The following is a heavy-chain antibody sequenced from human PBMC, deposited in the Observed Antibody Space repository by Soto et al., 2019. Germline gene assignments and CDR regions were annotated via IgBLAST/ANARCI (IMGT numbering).Heavy chain of an antibody. Sequence: GGSLRLSCEASGFKFKNAWMGLVRQTPGKGPEWVGRVRRRAEGGAEDYNAGLEGRFTISRDDSNSIAYLQMSSLKVDDSAVYYCTSAESPGMSYFFDSWGQGVLVTVSS. J-gene: IGHJ4*02. CDR3: TSAESPGMSYFFDS. CDR1: GFKFKNAW. V-gene: IGHV3-15*05. CDR2: VRRRAEGGAE.